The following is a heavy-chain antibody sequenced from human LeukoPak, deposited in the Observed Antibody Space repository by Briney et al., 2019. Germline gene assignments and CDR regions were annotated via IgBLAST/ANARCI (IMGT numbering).Heavy chain of an antibody. CDR3: ARSYIGYYYGSGSYGQLGY. V-gene: IGHV3-23*01. Sequence: GGPLRLSCAASGFTFSSYAMSWVRQAPGKGLEWVSAISGSGGSTFYADSVKGRFTLSRDNSKNTLYLEMNRLRAEDTAVYYCARSYIGYYYGSGSYGQLGYWGRGTLVTVSS. CDR1: GFTFSSYA. CDR2: ISGSGGST. J-gene: IGHJ4*02. D-gene: IGHD3-10*01.